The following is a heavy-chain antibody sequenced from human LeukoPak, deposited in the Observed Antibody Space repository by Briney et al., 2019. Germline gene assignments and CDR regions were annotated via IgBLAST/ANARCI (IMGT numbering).Heavy chain of an antibody. D-gene: IGHD5-18*01. CDR1: GGSISSYY. CDR2: IYYSGST. V-gene: IGHV4-59*01. Sequence: SETLSLTCIVSGGSISSYYWSSIRQPPAKGLEWIGYIYYSGSTNYNPSLKSRVTISVDTSKNQFSLKLSSVTAADAAVYYCARVDGLEYSLNIWGQGTTVTVSS. J-gene: IGHJ6*02. CDR3: ARVDGLEYSLNI.